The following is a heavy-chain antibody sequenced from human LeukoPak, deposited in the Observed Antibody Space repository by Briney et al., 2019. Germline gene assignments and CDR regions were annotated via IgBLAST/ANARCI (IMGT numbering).Heavy chain of an antibody. Sequence: ASVKVSCKASGYTFTSYDINWVRQASGQGLEWMGWMNPNSGSTGYAQKFQGRVTMTRNTSISTAYMELSSLRSEDTAVYYCARALTGIRSSWFDPWGQGTLVTVSS. CDR1: GYTFTSYD. CDR3: ARALTGIRSSWFDP. CDR2: MNPNSGST. J-gene: IGHJ5*02. V-gene: IGHV1-8*01. D-gene: IGHD1-20*01.